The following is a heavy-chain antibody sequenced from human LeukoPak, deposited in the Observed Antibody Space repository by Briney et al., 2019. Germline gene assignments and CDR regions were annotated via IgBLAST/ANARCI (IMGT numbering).Heavy chain of an antibody. D-gene: IGHD1/OR15-1a*01. CDR3: ARGTGAGD. Sequence: SETLSLTCTVSGGSISSYYWSWIRQPPGKGLEWIGYIYNIGSTNYNPSLKSRATISVDTSKNQFSLKLSSVTAADTAVYYCARGTGAGDWGQGTRVTVSS. J-gene: IGHJ1*01. V-gene: IGHV4-59*01. CDR2: IYNIGST. CDR1: GGSISSYY.